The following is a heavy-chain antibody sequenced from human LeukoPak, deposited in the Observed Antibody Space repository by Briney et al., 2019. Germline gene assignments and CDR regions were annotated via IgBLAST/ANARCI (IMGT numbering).Heavy chain of an antibody. CDR1: GFTFSSYG. D-gene: IGHD3-22*01. CDR3: ARALWYYDSSGYYSKRYPFDY. Sequence: GGSLRLSCAASGFTFSSYGMHWVRQAPGKGLEWVAFIRYDGSNKYYADSVKGRFTMSRDNAKNSLYLQMNSLRAEDTAVYYCARALWYYDSSGYYSKRYPFDYWGQGTLVTVSS. V-gene: IGHV3-30*02. J-gene: IGHJ4*02. CDR2: IRYDGSNK.